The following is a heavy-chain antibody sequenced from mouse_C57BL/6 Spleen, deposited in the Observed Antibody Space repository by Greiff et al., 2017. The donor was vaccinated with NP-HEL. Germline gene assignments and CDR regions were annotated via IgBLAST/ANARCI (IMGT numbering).Heavy chain of an antibody. Sequence: QVQLQQSGAELVRPGSSVKLSCKASGYTFTSYWMNWVKQRPIQGLEWIGNIDPYDSETHYNQKFKDKATLTVDKSSSTAYMQLSSLTSEDSAVYYCASVFDSAMDYWGQGTSVTVSS. J-gene: IGHJ4*01. CDR1: GYTFTSYW. CDR3: ASVFDSAMDY. V-gene: IGHV1-52*01. CDR2: IDPYDSET.